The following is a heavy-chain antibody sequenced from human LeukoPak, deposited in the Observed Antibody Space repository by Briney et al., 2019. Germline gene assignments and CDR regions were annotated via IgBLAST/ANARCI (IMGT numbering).Heavy chain of an antibody. J-gene: IGHJ3*02. Sequence: GGSLRLSCAASGFTFDKFAMYWVRQPPGKGLEWVSAMGGGDADRYYTSSVKGRFTVSRDNSKDILFLQMNSLRPEDTAVYYRAKDSWSGNGIYDPFDIWGPGTLVTVSS. CDR1: GFTFDKFA. V-gene: IGHV3-23*01. CDR2: MGGGDADR. CDR3: AKDSWSGNGIYDPFDI. D-gene: IGHD2-8*01.